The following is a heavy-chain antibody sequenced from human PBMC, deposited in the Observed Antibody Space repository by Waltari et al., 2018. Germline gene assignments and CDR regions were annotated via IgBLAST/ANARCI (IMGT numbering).Heavy chain of an antibody. Sequence: QLQLQESGPGLVKPSETLSLTCTVSRSSIRNNNYYWGWVRHPPGKGREWIGSFYKSGTTYYNPTLKSRVTISVDTSNNQFSLKLNSVTAADTAVYYCVRGYPDIVATISDYWGQGTLVIVSS. D-gene: IGHD5-12*01. J-gene: IGHJ4*02. CDR2: FYKSGTT. CDR1: RSSIRNNNYY. V-gene: IGHV4-39*07. CDR3: VRGYPDIVATISDY.